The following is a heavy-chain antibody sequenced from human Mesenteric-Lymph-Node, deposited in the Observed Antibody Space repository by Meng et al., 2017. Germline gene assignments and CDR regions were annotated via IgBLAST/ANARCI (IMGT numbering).Heavy chain of an antibody. CDR2: ISSSGSTI. J-gene: IGHJ6*02. CDR1: GFTFSSYE. D-gene: IGHD4-17*01. V-gene: IGHV3-48*03. CDR3: ARSTVTTTILSYYYGMDV. Sequence: GESLKISCAASGFTFSSYEMNWVRQAPGKGLEWVSYISSSGSTIYYADSVKGRFTISRDNAKNSLYLQMNSLRAEDTAVYYCARSTVTTTILSYYYGMDVWGQGTTVTVSS.